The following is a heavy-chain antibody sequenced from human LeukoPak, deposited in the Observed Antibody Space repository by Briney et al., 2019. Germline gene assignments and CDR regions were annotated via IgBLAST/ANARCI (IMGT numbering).Heavy chain of an antibody. CDR2: INPSGGST. D-gene: IGHD6-19*01. CDR3: ARDVTGDYSNAWDWQSYYFDY. Sequence: ASAKVSCKASGYTFTSYYMHWVRQAPGQGLEWMGIINPSGGSTSYAQKFQGRLSITRDTSASTVYMALSSLTSEDMAVYYCARDVTGDYSNAWDWQSYYFDYWGHGTLVTVSS. V-gene: IGHV1-46*01. J-gene: IGHJ4*01. CDR1: GYTFTSYY.